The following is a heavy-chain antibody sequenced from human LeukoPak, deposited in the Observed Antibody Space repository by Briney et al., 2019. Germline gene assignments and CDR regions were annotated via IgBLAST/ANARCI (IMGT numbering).Heavy chain of an antibody. D-gene: IGHD1-26*01. CDR3: GRGKASGGYSEYGLDALEM. CDR1: GFTFSPYG. J-gene: IGHJ3*02. Sequence: GMSVGLSCAASGFTFSPYGMHWARQAPGKGLEWVAVIWHDGSKFYVDSVKGRFTISRDNSKNTLYLQMNSLRTEDTAVYYCGRGKASGGYSEYGLDALEMWGQGTMVNLSS. CDR2: IWHDGSK. V-gene: IGHV3-33*01.